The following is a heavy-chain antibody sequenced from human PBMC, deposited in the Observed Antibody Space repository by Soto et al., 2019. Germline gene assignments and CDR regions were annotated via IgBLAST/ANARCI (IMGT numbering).Heavy chain of an antibody. Sequence: GGSLRLSCAASGFTFSSYWMSWVRQAPGKGLEWVANIKQDGSEKYYVDSVKGRFTISRDNAKNSLYLQMNSLRAEDTAVYYCARDPDYSGYDYVDYWGQGTLVTVSS. CDR1: GFTFSSYW. CDR3: ARDPDYSGYDYVDY. D-gene: IGHD5-12*01. J-gene: IGHJ4*02. V-gene: IGHV3-7*01. CDR2: IKQDGSEK.